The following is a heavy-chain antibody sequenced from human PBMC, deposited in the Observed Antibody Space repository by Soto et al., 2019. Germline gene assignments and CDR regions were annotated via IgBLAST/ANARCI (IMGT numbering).Heavy chain of an antibody. J-gene: IGHJ4*02. CDR2: ISSSSSYI. CDR3: ARVYVPDWLFPDGSYYFDY. CDR1: GFTFSSYS. Sequence: GGSLRLSCAASGFTFSSYSMNWVRQAPGKGLEWVSSISSSSSYIYYADSVKGRFTISRDNAKNSLYLQMNSLRAEDTAVYYCARVYVPDWLFPDGSYYFDYWGQGTLVTVSS. D-gene: IGHD3-9*01. V-gene: IGHV3-21*01.